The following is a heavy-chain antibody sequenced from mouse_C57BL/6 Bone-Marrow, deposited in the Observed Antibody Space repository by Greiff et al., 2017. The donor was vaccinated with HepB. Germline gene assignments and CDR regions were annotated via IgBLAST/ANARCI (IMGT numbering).Heavy chain of an antibody. Sequence: VKLVESGAELVKPGASVKISCKASGYAFSSYWMNWVKQRPGQGLEWIGDIYPGSGSTNYNEKFKSKATLTVDTSSSTAYMQLSSLTSEDSAVYYCARENDGYYVGYWGQGTTLTVSS. CDR3: ARENDGYYVGY. D-gene: IGHD2-3*01. J-gene: IGHJ2*01. V-gene: IGHV1-55*01. CDR2: IYPGSGST. CDR1: GYAFSSYW.